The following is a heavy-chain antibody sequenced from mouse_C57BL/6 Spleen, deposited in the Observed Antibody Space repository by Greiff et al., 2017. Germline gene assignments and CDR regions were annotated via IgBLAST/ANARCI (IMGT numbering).Heavy chain of an antibody. V-gene: IGHV14-4*01. Sequence: EVQLQQPGAELVRPGASVKLSCTASGFNFTDYYMHWVKQRPEQGLEWIGWIDPENGDTEYAAKFKGKATITADTSSNTAYLQLSSLTSEDTAVYYCTLYYDCAGYFDYWGQGATLTVSS. CDR2: IDPENGDT. CDR1: GFNFTDYY. J-gene: IGHJ2*01. D-gene: IGHD2-4*01. CDR3: TLYYDCAGYFDY.